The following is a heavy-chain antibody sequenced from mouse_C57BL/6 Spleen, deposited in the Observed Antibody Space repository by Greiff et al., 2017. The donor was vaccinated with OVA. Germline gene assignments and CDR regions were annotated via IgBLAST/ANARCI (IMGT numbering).Heavy chain of an antibody. V-gene: IGHV7-1*01. CDR1: GFTFSDFY. Sequence: EVQWVESGGGLVQSGRSLRLSCAPSGFTFSDFYMEWVRQAPGKGLEWIAASRNKANDYTTEYSASVKGRFIVSRDTSQSILYLQMNALRAEDTAIYYCARDDGYGYFDVWGTGTTVTVSS. CDR3: ARDDGYGYFDV. D-gene: IGHD1-1*02. J-gene: IGHJ1*03. CDR2: SRNKANDYTT.